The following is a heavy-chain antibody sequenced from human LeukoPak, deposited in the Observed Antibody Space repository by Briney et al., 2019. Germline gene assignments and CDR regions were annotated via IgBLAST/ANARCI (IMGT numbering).Heavy chain of an antibody. J-gene: IGHJ4*02. CDR1: GYSISSGYY. CDR2: IYHSGST. D-gene: IGHD5-24*01. Sequence: PSETLSLTCAVSGYSISSGYYWGWIRQPPGKGLEWIGSIYHSGSTYYNPSLKSRVTISVDTSRNQFSLKLSSVTAADTAVYYCASSRDGYTRTGFDYWGQGTLVTVSS. CDR3: ASSRDGYTRTGFDY. V-gene: IGHV4-38-2*01.